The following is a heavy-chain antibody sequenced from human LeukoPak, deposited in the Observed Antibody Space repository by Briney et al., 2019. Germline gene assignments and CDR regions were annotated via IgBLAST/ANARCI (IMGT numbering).Heavy chain of an antibody. Sequence: SETLSLTRAVYGGSFSGSYWCSIRQPPGKGLEWSGEINHSGSTNYNPSLKSRVTISVDTSKNQFSLKLSSVTAAATAVYYCAKQGSTRCYKCFQDWGNGTLVT. D-gene: IGHD2-2*01. J-gene: IGHJ1*01. V-gene: IGHV4-34*01. CDR1: GGSFSGSY. CDR3: AKQGSTRCYKCFQD. CDR2: INHSGST.